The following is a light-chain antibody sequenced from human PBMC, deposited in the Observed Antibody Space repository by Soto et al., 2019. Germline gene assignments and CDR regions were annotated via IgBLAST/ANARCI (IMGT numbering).Light chain of an antibody. CDR3: PQDFSSLCT. J-gene: IGKJ4*01. CDR2: AAS. CDR1: QGIRND. Sequence: AIKMTQSPSSLSASVGDRVTITFRASQGIRNDLGWYQQKPGKAPKLLIYAASSLQSGVPSRFSGSGSGTDFTLTISSLQPEDFATYYCPQDFSSLCTFGGGTKVDIK. V-gene: IGKV1-6*01.